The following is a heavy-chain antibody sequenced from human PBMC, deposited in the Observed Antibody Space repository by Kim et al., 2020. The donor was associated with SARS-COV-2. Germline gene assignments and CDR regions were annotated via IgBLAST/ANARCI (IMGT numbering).Heavy chain of an antibody. J-gene: IGHJ4*02. D-gene: IGHD2-15*01. V-gene: IGHV3-11*01. CDR3: ASVICSGGSCYYFDY. Sequence: GGSLRLSCAASGFSFSDYYMGWIRQAPGKGLEWVSHISSSGRTIYYADSVKGRFTISRDNAKNSLYLQMNSLRVEDTAVYYCASVICSGGSCYYFDYWGQGTLVTVSS. CDR2: ISSSGRTI. CDR1: GFSFSDYY.